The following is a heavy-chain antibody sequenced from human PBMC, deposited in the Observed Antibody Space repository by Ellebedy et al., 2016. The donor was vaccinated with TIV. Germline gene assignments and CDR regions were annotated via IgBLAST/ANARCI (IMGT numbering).Heavy chain of an antibody. CDR1: GYTFTRYA. D-gene: IGHD5-18*01. J-gene: IGHJ6*02. Sequence: AASVKVSCKASGYTFTRYAIHWARQAPGQRLEWMGWINAGNGNTKYSQKFQGRVTITRDTSASTAYVELSSLRSEDTAVYYCARDLLGFVGDTYGRSSFGMDVWGQGTTVTVSS. CDR3: ARDLLGFVGDTYGRSSFGMDV. CDR2: INAGNGNT. V-gene: IGHV1-3*01.